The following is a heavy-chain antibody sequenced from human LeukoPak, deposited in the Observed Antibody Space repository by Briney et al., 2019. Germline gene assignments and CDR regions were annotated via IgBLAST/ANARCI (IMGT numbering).Heavy chain of an antibody. D-gene: IGHD1-26*01. J-gene: IGHJ4*02. Sequence: PGGSLRLSCAASGFTFSSYAMSWVRQAPGKGLEWVSAISGSGGSTYYADSVKGRFTISRDNSKNTLYLQMNSLRAEDTAVYYCAKEPYSRSYYWFYFDYWGQGTLVTVSS. CDR1: GFTFSSYA. CDR3: AKEPYSRSYYWFYFDY. V-gene: IGHV3-23*01. CDR2: ISGSGGST.